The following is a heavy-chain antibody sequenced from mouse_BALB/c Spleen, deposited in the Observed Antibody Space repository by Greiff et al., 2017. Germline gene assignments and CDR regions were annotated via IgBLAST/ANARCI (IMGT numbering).Heavy chain of an antibody. CDR2: ISSGGSYT. Sequence: EVQLVESGGGLVKPGGSLKLSCAASGFTFSSYAMSWVRQSPEKRLEWVAEISSGGSYTYYPDTVTGRFTISRDNAKNTLYLEMSSLRSEDTAMYYCARDRRTDYWGQGTLVTVSA. J-gene: IGHJ3*01. CDR1: GFTFSSYA. V-gene: IGHV5-9-4*01. CDR3: ARDRRTDY.